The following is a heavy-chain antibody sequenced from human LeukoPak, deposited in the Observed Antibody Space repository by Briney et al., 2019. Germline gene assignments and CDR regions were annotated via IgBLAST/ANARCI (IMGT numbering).Heavy chain of an antibody. J-gene: IGHJ4*02. CDR2: ISSGGSAI. V-gene: IGHV3-11*01. D-gene: IGHD3-10*01. CDR1: GFIFSSYY. Sequence: GGSLRLSCAASGFIFSSYYMSWIRQAPGKGLEWVSYISSGGSAIYYADSVRGRFTISRDNAKNSLYLQMNSLRAEDTAVYYCVGVPDYWGQGTLVTVSS. CDR3: VGVPDY.